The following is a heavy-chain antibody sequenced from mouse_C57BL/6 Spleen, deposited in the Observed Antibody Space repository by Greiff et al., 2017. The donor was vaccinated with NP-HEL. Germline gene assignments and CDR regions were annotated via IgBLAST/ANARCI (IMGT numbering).Heavy chain of an antibody. Sequence: VQLQQSGAELVRPGASVTLSCKASGYTFTDYEMHWVKQTPVHGLEWIGAIDPETGGTAYNQKFKGKAILTADKSSSTAYMELRSLTSEDSAVYYCTRYYYGSSLNFDYWGQGTTLTVSS. D-gene: IGHD1-1*01. CDR3: TRYYYGSSLNFDY. V-gene: IGHV1-15*01. CDR2: IDPETGGT. CDR1: GYTFTDYE. J-gene: IGHJ2*01.